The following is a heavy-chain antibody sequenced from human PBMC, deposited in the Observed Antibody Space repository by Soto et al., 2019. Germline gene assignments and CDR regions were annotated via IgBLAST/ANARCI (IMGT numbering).Heavy chain of an antibody. CDR3: AREGYCSSTSCYSFDY. CDR1: GFTFSSYA. CDR2: ISSNGGST. V-gene: IGHV3-64*01. D-gene: IGHD2-2*01. Sequence: EVQLVESGGGLVQPGGSLRLSCAASGFTFSSYAMHWVRQAPGKGLEYVSAISSNGGSTYYANSVKGRFTISRDNSKNXLYLQMGSLRAEDMAVYYCAREGYCSSTSCYSFDYWGKGTLVTVSS. J-gene: IGHJ4*02.